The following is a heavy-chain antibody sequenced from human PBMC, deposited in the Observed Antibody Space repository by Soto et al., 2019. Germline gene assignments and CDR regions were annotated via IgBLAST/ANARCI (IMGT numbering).Heavy chain of an antibody. CDR1: GGSISSSSYY. V-gene: IGHV4-39*07. Sequence: PSETLSLTCTVSGGSISSSSYYWGWIRQPPGKGLEWIGYIYHSGSTYYNPSLKSRVTISVDGSKNQFSLKLSSVTAADTAVYYCARGGSYCGGDCYEDAFDIWGQGTMVTVSS. CDR3: ARGGSYCGGDCYEDAFDI. J-gene: IGHJ3*02. D-gene: IGHD2-21*02. CDR2: IYHSGST.